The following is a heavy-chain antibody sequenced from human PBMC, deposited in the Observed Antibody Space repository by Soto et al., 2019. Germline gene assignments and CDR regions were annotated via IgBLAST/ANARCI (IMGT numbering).Heavy chain of an antibody. J-gene: IGHJ6*02. CDR2: INHSGST. V-gene: IGHV4-34*01. D-gene: IGHD2-8*01. Sequence: QVQLQQWGAGLLKPSETLSLTCAVYGGSFSGYYWSWIRQPPGKGLEWIGEINHSGSTNYNPSLKSRVTISVDTSTNQFSLKLSSVTAADTAVYYCARAGPLILYYYYYGMDVWGQGTTVTVSS. CDR1: GGSFSGYY. CDR3: ARAGPLILYYYYYGMDV.